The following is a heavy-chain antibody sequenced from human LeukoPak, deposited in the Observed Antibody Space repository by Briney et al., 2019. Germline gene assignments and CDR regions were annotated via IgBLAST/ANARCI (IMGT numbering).Heavy chain of an antibody. CDR2: INHSGST. J-gene: IGHJ4*02. Sequence: PSETLSLTCAVYGGSFSGYYWSWIRQPPGKGLEWIGEINHSGSTNYNPSLKSRVTISVDTSKNQFSLKLSSVTAADTAVYYCARRTRYYYDSSGYYSKHFDYWGQGTLVTVSS. CDR3: ARRTRYYYDSSGYYSKHFDY. V-gene: IGHV4-34*01. CDR1: GGSFSGYY. D-gene: IGHD3-22*01.